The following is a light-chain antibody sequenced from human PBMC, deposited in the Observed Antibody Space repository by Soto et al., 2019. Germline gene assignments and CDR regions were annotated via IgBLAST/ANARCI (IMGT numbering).Light chain of an antibody. CDR3: QQLNGSPWT. CDR1: PAIASF. V-gene: IGKV1-9*01. Sequence: IQLTQSPSSLSVSVGDRVTITCRASPAIASFLAWYQQKPGTAPKLLIYDAATLQSGVPSRFSGSRSGTEYTLTIGSLQPEDFATYYCQQLNGSPWTFGQGTKVDIK. J-gene: IGKJ1*01. CDR2: DAA.